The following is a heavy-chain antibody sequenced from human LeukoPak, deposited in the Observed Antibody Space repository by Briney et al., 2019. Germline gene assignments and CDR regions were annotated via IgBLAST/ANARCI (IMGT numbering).Heavy chain of an antibody. Sequence: ASVRVSCKVSGVTLSKISIDWVRQAHGKGLEWMGRVCHEDGTTIHAQKFQGRFNMTVDTATDTAYMQMSSLMSEDTAIYYCATGAIVFDYWGQGTLVTVSS. V-gene: IGHV1-24*01. D-gene: IGHD3-22*01. CDR2: VCHEDGTT. J-gene: IGHJ4*02. CDR3: ATGAIVFDY. CDR1: GVTLSKIS.